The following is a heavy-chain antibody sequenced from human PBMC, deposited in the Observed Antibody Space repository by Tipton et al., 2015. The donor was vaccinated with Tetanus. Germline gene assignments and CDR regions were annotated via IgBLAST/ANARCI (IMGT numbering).Heavy chain of an antibody. Sequence: QSGAEVKKPGESLKMSCKISGHNSRTYWINWVRQMPGKGLEWMGIIYSGDSEATYSPSFQGQVTISLDKSISTAYLHWSSLRASDTAIYYCARHGWGTSYSWFDPWGQGTLVTVSS. CDR2: IYSGDSEA. CDR1: GHNSRTYW. J-gene: IGHJ5*02. CDR3: ARHGWGTSYSWFDP. V-gene: IGHV5-51*01. D-gene: IGHD3-10*01.